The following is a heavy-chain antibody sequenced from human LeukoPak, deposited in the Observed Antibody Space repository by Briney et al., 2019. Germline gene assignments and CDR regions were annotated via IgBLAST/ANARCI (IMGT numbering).Heavy chain of an antibody. CDR1: GGSISSSSYY. CDR2: IYYSGST. Sequence: SETLSLTCTVSGGSISSSSYYWGWIRQPPGKGLEWIGSIYYSGSTYYNPSLKSRVTISVDTSKDQFSLKLSSVTAADTAVYYCARRGGSSWYYFDYWGQGTLVTASS. V-gene: IGHV4-39*01. J-gene: IGHJ4*02. CDR3: ARRGGSSWYYFDY. D-gene: IGHD6-13*01.